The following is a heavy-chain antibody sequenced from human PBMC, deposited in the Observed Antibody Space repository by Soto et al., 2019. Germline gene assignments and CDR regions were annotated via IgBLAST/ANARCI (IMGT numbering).Heavy chain of an antibody. CDR3: TTTPHYFDY. CDR1: GFTFSGSA. CDR2: IRSKANSYAT. V-gene: IGHV3-73*01. Sequence: EVQLVESGGGLVQPGGSLKLSCAASGFTFSGSAMHWVRQASGKGLEWVGRIRSKANSYATADAASVKGRFTISRDDSKNTAYLQMNSLKTEDTAVYYCTTTPHYFDYWGQGTLVTVSS. J-gene: IGHJ4*02. D-gene: IGHD2-15*01.